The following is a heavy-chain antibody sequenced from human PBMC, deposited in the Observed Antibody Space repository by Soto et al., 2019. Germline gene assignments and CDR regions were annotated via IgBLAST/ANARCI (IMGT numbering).Heavy chain of an antibody. V-gene: IGHV4-30-4*01. CDR1: GGSISRGNYY. CDR2: ISYSGTT. D-gene: IGHD4-17*01. CDR3: ATMGTPVTGLYYFDY. Sequence: PSETLSLTCTVSGGSISRGNYYWSWIRQPPGKGLEWIGFISYSGTTHYSASLRSRVSISVDTSKNQFSLDLSSVTAADTAVYYCATMGTPVTGLYYFDYWGQGTLVTVSS. J-gene: IGHJ4*02.